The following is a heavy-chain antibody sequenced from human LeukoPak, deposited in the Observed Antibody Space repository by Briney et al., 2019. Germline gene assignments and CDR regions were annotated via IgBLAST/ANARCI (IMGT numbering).Heavy chain of an antibody. Sequence: SETLSLTCTVSGGSFSSFYWSWIRQPAGKGLEWIGRISTSGNTNYNPSLRSRVTMSVDTSKNQFSLKLSSVTAADTAVYYCARAQTSGWYGESDRWGQGTLVTVFS. CDR3: ARAQTSGWYGESDR. CDR1: GGSFSSFY. J-gene: IGHJ5*02. V-gene: IGHV4-4*07. D-gene: IGHD6-19*01. CDR2: ISTSGNT.